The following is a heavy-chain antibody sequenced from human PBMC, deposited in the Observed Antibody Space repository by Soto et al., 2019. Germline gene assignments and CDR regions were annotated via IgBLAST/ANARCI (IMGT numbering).Heavy chain of an antibody. CDR2: IWYDGSNK. D-gene: IGHD5-12*01. CDR3: ARDRVATKDYYYYYGMDV. V-gene: IGHV3-33*01. CDR1: GFTFSSYG. J-gene: IGHJ6*02. Sequence: GGSLRLSCAASGFTFSSYGMHWVRQAPGKGLEWVAVIWYDGSNKYYADSVKGRFTISRDNSKNTLYLQMNSLRAEDTAVYYCARDRVATKDYYYYYGMDVWGQGTTVTVSS.